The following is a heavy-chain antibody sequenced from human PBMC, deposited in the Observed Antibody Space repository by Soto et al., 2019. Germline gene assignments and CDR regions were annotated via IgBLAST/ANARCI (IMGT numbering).Heavy chain of an antibody. J-gene: IGHJ6*02. V-gene: IGHV5-51*01. D-gene: IGHD3-3*01. CDR1: GYTFTDYW. CDR2: IYPGDSDT. CDR3: ERNISNLRYYYYAMDV. Sequence: GESLKISCKGSGYTFTDYWIGWVRQLPGKGLEWMGIIYPGDSDTRYSPSFQGHVTITVDKSTSTAYPQWNTLKASDTAMYYCERNISNLRYYYYAMDVWGQGTTVTVSS.